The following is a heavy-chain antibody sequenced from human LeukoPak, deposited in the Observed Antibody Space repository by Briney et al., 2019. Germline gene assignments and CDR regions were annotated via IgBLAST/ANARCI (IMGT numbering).Heavy chain of an antibody. Sequence: GSSVKVSCKASGYTFTGYYMHWVRQAPGQGFEWMGWINPNSGGTNYAQKFQGWVTMTRDTSISTAYMELSRLRSEDTAVYYCATALLGVVDYYFDYWGQGTLVTVSS. CDR3: ATALLGVVDYYFDY. CDR1: GYTFTGYY. D-gene: IGHD3-3*01. J-gene: IGHJ4*02. CDR2: INPNSGGT. V-gene: IGHV1-2*04.